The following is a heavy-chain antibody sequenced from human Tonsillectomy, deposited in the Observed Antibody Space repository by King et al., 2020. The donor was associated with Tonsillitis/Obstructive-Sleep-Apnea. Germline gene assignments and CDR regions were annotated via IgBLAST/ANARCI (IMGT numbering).Heavy chain of an antibody. CDR2: ISPYNGDT. D-gene: IGHD3-22*01. CDR1: GYTFTSYG. J-gene: IGHJ4*02. Sequence: QLVQSGAEVKKPGASVKVSCKASGYTFTSYGISWVRQAPGQGLEWMGWISPYNGDTNYAQKLQGRVTMTTGTSTSTAYMELRSLRSDDTAVYYCARDSMSHYYDSSGYYTFDYWGQGTLVTVSS. V-gene: IGHV1-18*01. CDR3: ARDSMSHYYDSSGYYTFDY.